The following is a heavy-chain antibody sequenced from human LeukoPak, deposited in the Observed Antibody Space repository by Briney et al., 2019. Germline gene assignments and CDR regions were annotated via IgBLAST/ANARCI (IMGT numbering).Heavy chain of an antibody. CDR1: GFTFSDYY. CDR2: ISSSGSTI. D-gene: IGHD3-22*01. CDR3: ARGAGEAVIPYYFDY. J-gene: IGHJ4*02. Sequence: GGSLRLSCAASGFTFSDYYMSWIRQAPGKGLEWVSYISSSGSTIYYADSVKGRFTISRDDAKNSLYLQMNSLRAEDTAVYYCARGAGEAVIPYYFDYWGQGTLVTVSS. V-gene: IGHV3-11*01.